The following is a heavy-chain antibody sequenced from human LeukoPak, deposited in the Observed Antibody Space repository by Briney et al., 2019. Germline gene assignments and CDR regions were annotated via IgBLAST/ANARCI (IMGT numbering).Heavy chain of an antibody. V-gene: IGHV4-38-2*02. CDR2: INYAGNT. CDR3: VRDRNYYDSSGHDY. D-gene: IGHD3-22*01. J-gene: IGHJ4*02. CDR1: GYSISSDYY. Sequence: SETLSLTCTVSGYSISSDYYWGWIRQPPGKGLEWIGSINYAGNTYYRPSLKSRVSISVDTSKNQFSLRLSSVTAADTAMYFCVRDRNYYDSSGHDYWGQGTLVTVSS.